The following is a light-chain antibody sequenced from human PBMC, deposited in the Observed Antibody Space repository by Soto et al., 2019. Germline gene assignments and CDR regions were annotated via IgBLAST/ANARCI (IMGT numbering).Light chain of an antibody. CDR3: SSYTHTSSLVI. CDR2: EVT. CDR1: SSDIGGYKF. Sequence: QSVLTQPASVSASPGQSITISCSGTSSDIGGYKFVSWYQQHPGRAPKVIIYEVTNRPSGVSNRFSGSKAGNTASLTIAGLQAEDEADYYCSSYTHTSSLVIFGGGTKLTVL. J-gene: IGLJ2*01. V-gene: IGLV2-14*03.